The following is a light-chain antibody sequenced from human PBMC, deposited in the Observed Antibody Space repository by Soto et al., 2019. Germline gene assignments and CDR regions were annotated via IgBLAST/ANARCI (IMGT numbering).Light chain of an antibody. V-gene: IGKV3-20*01. J-gene: IGKJ3*01. CDR2: GTS. Sequence: LSVSPGKTSFPSWRTAPLACRVRPSVSIKYLAGYQQKPGQAPRVLIYGTSIRGAGGPEGLSGGGSGTDVSLTIISLEPEDYAVDYCQQYGSSLCTFSHGTKVDIK. CDR1: PSVSIKY. CDR3: QQYGSSLCT.